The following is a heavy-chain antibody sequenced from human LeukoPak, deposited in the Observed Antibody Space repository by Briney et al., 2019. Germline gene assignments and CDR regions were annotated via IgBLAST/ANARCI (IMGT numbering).Heavy chain of an antibody. D-gene: IGHD3-10*01. V-gene: IGHV4-59*01. CDR3: ARSSGYYYGSGSYYDLDY. J-gene: IGHJ4*02. CDR2: VYYSGST. CDR1: GGSISTYY. Sequence: PSETLSLTCTVSGGSISTYYWSWIRQPPGKGLEWVGYVYYSGSTNYNPSLKSRVTISVDTSKNQFSLKLSSVTAADTAVYYRARSSGYYYGSGSYYDLDYWGQGTLVTASS.